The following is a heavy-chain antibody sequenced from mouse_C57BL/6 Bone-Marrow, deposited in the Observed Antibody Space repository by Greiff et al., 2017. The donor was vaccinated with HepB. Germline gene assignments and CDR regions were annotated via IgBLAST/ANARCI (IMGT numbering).Heavy chain of an antibody. J-gene: IGHJ1*03. CDR1: GFTFSDYG. CDR2: ISSGSSTI. V-gene: IGHV5-17*01. D-gene: IGHD1-1*01. Sequence: VQLQESGGGLVKPGGSLKLSCAASGFTFSDYGMHWVRQAPEKGLEWVAYISSGSSTIYYADTVKGRFTISRDNAKNTLFLQMTSLRSEDTAMYYCARDYGSSYWYFDVWGTGTTVTVSS. CDR3: ARDYGSSYWYFDV.